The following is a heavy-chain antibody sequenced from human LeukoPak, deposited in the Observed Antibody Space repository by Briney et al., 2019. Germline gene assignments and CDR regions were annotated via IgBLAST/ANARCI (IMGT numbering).Heavy chain of an antibody. CDR2: IYSTGST. J-gene: IGHJ5*02. Sequence: SETLSLTCTVSGGSISNYYWSWRRQPPGKGLEWIGHIYSTGSTTYSPSLKSRVIMSADTSKNQFSLKVTSVTAADTAVYYCARDRERLSSGWFDPWGQGTLVTVSS. CDR1: GGSISNYY. D-gene: IGHD1-1*01. V-gene: IGHV4-4*08. CDR3: ARDRERLSSGWFDP.